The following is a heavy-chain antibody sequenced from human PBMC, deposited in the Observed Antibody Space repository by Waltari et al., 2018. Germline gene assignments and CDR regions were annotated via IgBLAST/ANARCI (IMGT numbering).Heavy chain of an antibody. CDR1: GDSMSSGDW. CDR2: IQRSGRT. Sequence: QMQLQESGPGLVKPSGTLSATCTISGDSMSSGDWWSWVRQSPEKGLEWIGQIQRSGRTHYNPSFESRVSISIDTSNNQFSLKVSSTTAADTAVYYCARDRGRGIYLDSWGRGTLVTVSA. CDR3: ARDRGRGIYLDS. J-gene: IGHJ4*02. V-gene: IGHV4-4*02. D-gene: IGHD2-15*01.